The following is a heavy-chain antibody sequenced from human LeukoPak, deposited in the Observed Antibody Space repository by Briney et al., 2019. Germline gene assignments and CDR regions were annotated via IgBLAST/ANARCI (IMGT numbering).Heavy chain of an antibody. V-gene: IGHV1-8*01. J-gene: IGHJ4*02. D-gene: IGHD6-13*01. CDR1: GYTFTSYD. CDR3: ARGASSSWYASWVY. CDR2: MNPNSGNT. Sequence: ASVKVSCKASGYTFTSYDINWVRQATGQGLEWMGWMNPNSGNTGYALKFQGRVTMTRNTSISTAYMELSSLRSKDTAVYYCARGASSSWYASWVYWGQGTLVTVSS.